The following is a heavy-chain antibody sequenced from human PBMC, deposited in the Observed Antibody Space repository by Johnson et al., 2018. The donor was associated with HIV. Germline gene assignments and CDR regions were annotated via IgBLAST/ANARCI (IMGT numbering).Heavy chain of an antibody. D-gene: IGHD3-16*01. CDR3: ASQVRGLRLGVDAFDI. CDR1: GLTFSSYA. J-gene: IGHJ3*02. CDR2: IISNGGST. Sequence: VRLVESGGGVVQPGRSLRLSCAASGLTFSSYAMHWVRQAPGKGLEYVSAIISNGGSTSYATSVKGRFTISRDNSKNTLYLQMNKLRAEDTAVYFCASQVRGLRLGVDAFDIWGQGTVVTVSS. V-gene: IGHV3-64*01.